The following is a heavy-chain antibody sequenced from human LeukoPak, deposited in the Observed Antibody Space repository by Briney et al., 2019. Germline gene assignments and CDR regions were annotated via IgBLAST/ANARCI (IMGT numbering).Heavy chain of an antibody. CDR3: AREGAEHYDFWSGYYSWFDP. CDR1: GYTFTSYA. CDR2: INTNTGNP. J-gene: IGHJ5*02. V-gene: IGHV7-4-1*02. D-gene: IGHD3-3*01. Sequence: ASVKVSCKASGYTFTSYAMNWVRQAPGQGLEWMGWINTNTGNPTYAQGFTGRFVFSSDTSVSTAYLQISSLKAEDTAVYYCAREGAEHYDFWSGYYSWFDPWGQGTLVTVSS.